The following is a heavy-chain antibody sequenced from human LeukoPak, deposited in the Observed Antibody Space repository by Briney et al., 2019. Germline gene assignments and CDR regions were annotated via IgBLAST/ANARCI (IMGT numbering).Heavy chain of an antibody. D-gene: IGHD3-22*01. CDR2: INHSGST. CDR3: ARAARQGFTMIVVPFFYFNL. V-gene: IGHV4-31*03. J-gene: IGHJ2*01. CDR1: GGSISSGASD. Sequence: PSQTLSLTCTVSGGSISSGASDWGWIRQHPKRGLEWVGYINHSGSTYYNPSLGSRVTMSVDTSKNQFSLKLSSVTAADSAVYYCARAARQGFTMIVVPFFYFNLWGRGTLVTVSS.